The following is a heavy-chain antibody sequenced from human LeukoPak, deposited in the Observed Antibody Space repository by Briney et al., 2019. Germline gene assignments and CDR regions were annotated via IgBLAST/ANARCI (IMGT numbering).Heavy chain of an antibody. V-gene: IGHV3-23*01. D-gene: IGHD2-21*02. J-gene: IGHJ4*02. CDR3: AKGRVVTTSPLNY. CDR1: GFTFNNHA. CDR2: ISGGGGST. Sequence: GGSLRLSCAASGFTFNNHAMNWVRQAPGKGLEWVSSISGGGGSTNYADSVKGRCTISRDNSKNTLSLEMNSLRADDTAVYFCAKGRVVTTSPLNYWGQGTLVTVSS.